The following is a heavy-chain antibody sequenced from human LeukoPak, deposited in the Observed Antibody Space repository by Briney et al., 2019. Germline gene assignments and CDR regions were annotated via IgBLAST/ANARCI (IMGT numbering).Heavy chain of an antibody. CDR2: MNPNSGNT. CDR3: ARALFDYVWGSYRYTD. Sequence: ASVKVSCKASGYTFTSYDINWVRQATGQGLEWMGWMNPNSGNTGYAQKFQGRVTMTRNTSISTAYMELSSLRSEDTAVYYCARALFDYVWGSYRYTDWGQGTLVTVSS. D-gene: IGHD3-16*02. V-gene: IGHV1-8*01. CDR1: GYTFTSYD. J-gene: IGHJ4*02.